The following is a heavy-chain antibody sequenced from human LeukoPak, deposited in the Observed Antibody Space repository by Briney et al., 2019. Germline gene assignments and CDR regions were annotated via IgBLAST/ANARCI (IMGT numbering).Heavy chain of an antibody. V-gene: IGHV3-30*18. Sequence: GGSLRLSCAVSGFTFISYGMHWVRQAPGKGLEWVAVISYDGSNESYADSVRGRFTISRDNSKKTLYLQMNSLRAEGMAVYYCAKGPAASRLKNYYFDYWGQRTLVTVSS. CDR1: GFTFISYG. CDR3: AKGPAASRLKNYYFDY. J-gene: IGHJ4*02. CDR2: ISYDGSNE. D-gene: IGHD2-8*01.